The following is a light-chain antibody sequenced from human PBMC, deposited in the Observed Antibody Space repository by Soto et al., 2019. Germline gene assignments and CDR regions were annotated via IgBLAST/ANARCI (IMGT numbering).Light chain of an antibody. CDR1: KLGDKY. CDR3: QAWDSSTYV. CDR2: QDS. Sequence: SYEVSQPPSVSLSLALTASITCSGDKLGDKYACWYQQKPGQSPVLVIYQDSKRPSGIPERFPGSNSGNTATLTISGTQAMDEADYYCQAWDSSTYVFGTGTKVTVL. V-gene: IGLV3-1*01. J-gene: IGLJ1*01.